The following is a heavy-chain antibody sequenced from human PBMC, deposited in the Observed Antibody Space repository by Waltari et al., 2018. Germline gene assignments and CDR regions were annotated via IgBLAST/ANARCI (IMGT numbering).Heavy chain of an antibody. D-gene: IGHD4-17*01. J-gene: IGHJ6*02. CDR3: ASAYGDYFVYYYGMDV. CDR1: GFTFSSSS. CDR2: ISSSSSTI. Sequence: EVQLVESGGGLVQPGGSLRLSCAASGFTFSSSSMNWVRQAPGKGLEWVSYISSSSSTIYYADSVKGRFTISRDNAKNSLYLQMNSLRAEDTAVYYCASAYGDYFVYYYGMDVWGQGTTVTVSS. V-gene: IGHV3-48*01.